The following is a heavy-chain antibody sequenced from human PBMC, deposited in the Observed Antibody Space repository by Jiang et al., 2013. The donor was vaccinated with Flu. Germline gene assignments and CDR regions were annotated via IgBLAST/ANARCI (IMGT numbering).Heavy chain of an antibody. J-gene: IGHJ3*02. D-gene: IGHD3-3*01. CDR3: ARGGTGWSAHMGGALDI. Sequence: VQLVESGGDLVQPGGSLRLSCAGSGFTFSSYWMNWVRQAPGKGLEWVANVNQGATEAYYVDAVKGRFTILRDNAENALYLEMNSLRVEDTALYYCARGGTGWSAHMGGALDIWGQGTMVDVSS. CDR1: GFTFSSYW. V-gene: IGHV3-7*03. CDR2: VNQGATEA.